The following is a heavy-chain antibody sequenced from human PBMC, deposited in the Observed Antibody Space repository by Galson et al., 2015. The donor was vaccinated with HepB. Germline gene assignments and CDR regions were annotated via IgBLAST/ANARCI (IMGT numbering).Heavy chain of an antibody. D-gene: IGHD3-16*01. J-gene: IGHJ4*02. Sequence: SLRLSCAASGFTFSNAWMSWVRQAPGKGLEWVGRIKSKTDGGTTDYAAPVKGRFTISRDDSKNTLYLQMNSLRAEDTAVYYCARDRNFERIMITFGGVPGFDYWGQGTLVTVSS. CDR1: GFTFSNAW. CDR3: ARDRNFERIMITFGGVPGFDY. V-gene: IGHV3-15*01. CDR2: IKSKTDGGTT.